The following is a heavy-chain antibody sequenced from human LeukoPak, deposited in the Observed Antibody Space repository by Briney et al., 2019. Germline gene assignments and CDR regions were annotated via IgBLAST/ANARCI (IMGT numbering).Heavy chain of an antibody. CDR2: IYYSGST. CDR3: AREIVGTVTDAFDI. V-gene: IGHV4-59*11. D-gene: IGHD1-26*01. Sequence: SQTLSLTCTVSSGSISSHYWSWIRQPPGKGLEWIGYIYYSGSTDYNPSLMSRSTISVYTSKNQFSLKLSNVTAADTTVYYCAREIVGTVTDAFDIWGQGTMVTVSS. CDR1: SGSISSHY. J-gene: IGHJ3*02.